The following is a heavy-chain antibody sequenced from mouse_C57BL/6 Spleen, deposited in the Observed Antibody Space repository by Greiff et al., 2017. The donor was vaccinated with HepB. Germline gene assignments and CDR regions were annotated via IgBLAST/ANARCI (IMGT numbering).Heavy chain of an antibody. CDR3: AKMDGKGAMDY. CDR2: IDPSDSYT. D-gene: IGHD2-1*01. V-gene: IGHV1-59*01. Sequence: QVQLQQPGAELVRPGTSVKLSCKASGYTFTSYWMHWVKQRPGQGLEWIGVIDPSDSYTNYNQKFKGKATLTVDTSSSTAYMQLSSLTSEDSAVYYCAKMDGKGAMDYWGQGTSVTVSS. CDR1: GYTFTSYW. J-gene: IGHJ4*01.